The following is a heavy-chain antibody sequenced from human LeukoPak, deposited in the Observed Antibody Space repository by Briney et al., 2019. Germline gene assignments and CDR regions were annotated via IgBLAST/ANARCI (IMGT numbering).Heavy chain of an antibody. D-gene: IGHD3-22*01. V-gene: IGHV4-39*07. CDR1: GGSISSGSSY. CDR3: ARYYDSSGYYDPYYLDY. J-gene: IGHJ4*02. CDR2: IYYSGTT. Sequence: PSETLSLTCTVSGGSISSGSSYWGWIRQPPGKGLEWIGSIYYSGTTYYNPSLKSRVTISGDTSKNQFSLKFSSVTAADTAVYYCARYYDSSGYYDPYYLDYWGQGTLVTVSS.